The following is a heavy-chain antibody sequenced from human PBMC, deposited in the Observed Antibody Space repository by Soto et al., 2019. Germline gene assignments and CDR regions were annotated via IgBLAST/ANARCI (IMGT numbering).Heavy chain of an antibody. J-gene: IGHJ4*02. CDR2: ISGSGDGT. V-gene: IGHV3-23*01. D-gene: IGHD5-18*01. CDR1: GFTFSSFA. CDR3: AGPGYSSQDY. Sequence: GGSLRLSCAASGFTFSSFALSWVRQAPGKGLEWVSAISGSGDGTDYADSEKGRFTISRDNSKNTLYLQMNSLRAEDTAVYYCAGPGYSSQDYWGQGALVTVSS.